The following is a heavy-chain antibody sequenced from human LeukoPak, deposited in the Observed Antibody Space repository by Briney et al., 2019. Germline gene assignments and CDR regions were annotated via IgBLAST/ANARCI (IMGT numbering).Heavy chain of an antibody. CDR2: ISYDGSNK. CDR3: AKDLAGEWELRHTMDV. CDR1: GFTFSSYG. J-gene: IGHJ6*03. Sequence: PGRSLRLSCAASGFTFSSYGMHWVRQAPGKGLEWVAVISYDGSNKYYADSVKGRFTISRDNSKNTLYLQMNSLGAEDTAVYYCAKDLAGEWELRHTMDVWGKGTTVTVSS. V-gene: IGHV3-30*18. D-gene: IGHD1-26*01.